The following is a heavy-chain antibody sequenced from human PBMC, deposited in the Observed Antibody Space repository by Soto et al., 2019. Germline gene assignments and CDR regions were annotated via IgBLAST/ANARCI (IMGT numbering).Heavy chain of an antibody. J-gene: IGHJ4*02. CDR2: ISAYSGNA. CDR3: ATIGYSSGWYYY. V-gene: IGHV1-18*01. Sequence: GASVKVSCKASGYSFTSYGVTWVRQAPGQGLEWMGWISAYSGNANYAQMFQGRVTMTTDTSASTAYMELRSLTSEDTAVYYCATIGYSSGWYYYWGQGTLVTVSS. D-gene: IGHD6-19*01. CDR1: GYSFTSYG.